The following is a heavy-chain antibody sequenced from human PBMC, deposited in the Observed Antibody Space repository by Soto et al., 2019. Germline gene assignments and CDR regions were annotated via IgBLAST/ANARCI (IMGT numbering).Heavy chain of an antibody. D-gene: IGHD2-8*01. Sequence: GGSLRLSCVAAGFPFDNYAFHWVRQAPGKGLEWVSFIWYDGSNRNYADSVKGRFTISRDDSKNTLYLQMNGLRAEDTAVYYCARDKDNGLEYWGRGTLVTVSS. J-gene: IGHJ4*02. CDR1: GFPFDNYA. V-gene: IGHV3-33*01. CDR3: ARDKDNGLEY. CDR2: IWYDGSNR.